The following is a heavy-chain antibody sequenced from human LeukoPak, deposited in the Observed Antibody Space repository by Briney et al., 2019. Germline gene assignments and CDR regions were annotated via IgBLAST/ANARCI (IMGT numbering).Heavy chain of an antibody. Sequence: TSETLSLTCTVSGGSISSYYWSWIRQPPGKGLEWIGYIYYSGSTNYNPSLKSRVTISVDTSKNQFSLKLSSVTAADTAVYYCARAKTPPMEEPYFDYWGQGTLVTVSS. CDR1: GGSISSYY. V-gene: IGHV4-59*08. CDR3: ARAKTPPMEEPYFDY. D-gene: IGHD1-14*01. J-gene: IGHJ4*02. CDR2: IYYSGST.